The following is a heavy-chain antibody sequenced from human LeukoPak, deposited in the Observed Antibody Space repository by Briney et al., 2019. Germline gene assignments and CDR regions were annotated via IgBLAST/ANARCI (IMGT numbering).Heavy chain of an antibody. CDR3: TRQNYGAAPLRY. D-gene: IGHD4/OR15-4a*01. J-gene: IGHJ4*02. V-gene: IGHV4-59*08. CDR1: GGSISSYY. CDR2: IYYSGST. Sequence: SETLSLTCTVSGGSISSYYWSWIRQPPGKGLEWIGYIYYSGSTNYNPSLKSRVTISVDTSKNQFSLKLSSVTAADTAVYYCTRQNYGAAPLRYWGQGTLVTVSS.